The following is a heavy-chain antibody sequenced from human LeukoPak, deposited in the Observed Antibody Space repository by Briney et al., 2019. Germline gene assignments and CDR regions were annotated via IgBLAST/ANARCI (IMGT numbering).Heavy chain of an antibody. V-gene: IGHV1-2*02. Sequence: ASVKVSCKASGYTFTGYYMHWVRQAPGQGLEWMGWINPNSGDTNYAQKFQGRVTMTRDTSISTTYMELSRLGSDDTAVYYCARKSSTSRTRPFDYWGQGTLVTVSS. CDR2: INPNSGDT. CDR1: GYTFTGYY. J-gene: IGHJ4*02. D-gene: IGHD2-2*01. CDR3: ARKSSTSRTRPFDY.